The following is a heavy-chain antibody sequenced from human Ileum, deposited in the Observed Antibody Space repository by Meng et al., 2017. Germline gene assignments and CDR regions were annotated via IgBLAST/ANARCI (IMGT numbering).Heavy chain of an antibody. CDR1: GESVSSGSYY. D-gene: IGHD3-3*02. Sequence: QLQLQESGPGLVKPSETLSLTCTVSGESVSSGSYYWVWIRQPPGKALEWIGAVYFTGYTYYGPSLTGRGTISVDTSRNQFSLKLNSVTAADTALYFCARHGHFTPDKYYFDYWGQGTLVTVSS. J-gene: IGHJ4*02. V-gene: IGHV4-39*01. CDR2: VYFTGYT. CDR3: ARHGHFTPDKYYFDY.